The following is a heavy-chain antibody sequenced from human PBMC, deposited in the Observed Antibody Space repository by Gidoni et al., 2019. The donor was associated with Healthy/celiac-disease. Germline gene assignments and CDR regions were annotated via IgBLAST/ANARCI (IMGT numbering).Heavy chain of an antibody. Sequence: EVQLLESGGGLVQPGGSLRLSCAASGFNFSSYAMSWVRQAPGKGLEWVSAISGSGGSTYYADSVKGRFTNSRDNSKNTLYLQMNSLRAEDTAVYYCAKDKKGIAAAGTLDYWGQGTLVTVSS. D-gene: IGHD6-13*01. J-gene: IGHJ4*02. CDR2: ISGSGGST. V-gene: IGHV3-23*01. CDR3: AKDKKGIAAAGTLDY. CDR1: GFNFSSYA.